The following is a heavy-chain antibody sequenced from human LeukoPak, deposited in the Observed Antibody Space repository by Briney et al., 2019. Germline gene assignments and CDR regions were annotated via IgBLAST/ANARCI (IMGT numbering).Heavy chain of an antibody. J-gene: IGHJ5*02. CDR2: IYHSGIT. CDR1: GGSFSGYS. Sequence: SETLSLTCAVYGGSFSGYSWTWIRRSPGKGLERIGEIYHSGITNYNPSLKSRVTISVDTSKIQFSLKLTSVTAADTAVYYCVRWDFDLRAAGSFDPWGQGTLVTVSS. V-gene: IGHV4-34*01. D-gene: IGHD6-13*01. CDR3: VRWDFDLRAAGSFDP.